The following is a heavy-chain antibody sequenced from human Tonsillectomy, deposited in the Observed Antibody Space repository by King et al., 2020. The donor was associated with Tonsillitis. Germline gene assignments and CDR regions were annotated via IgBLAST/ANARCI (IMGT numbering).Heavy chain of an antibody. Sequence: VQLQESGPGLVKPSETLSLTCTVSGVSISSYYWSWIRQPPGKGLEWIGYIYYSGSTNYNPSLKIRVTISVDTSKNQFSLKLSSVTAADTAVYYCARDQNYYDSSGYYRGGFDYWGQGTLVTVSS. CDR3: ARDQNYYDSSGYYRGGFDY. CDR2: IYYSGST. D-gene: IGHD3-22*01. J-gene: IGHJ4*02. V-gene: IGHV4-59*01. CDR1: GVSISSYY.